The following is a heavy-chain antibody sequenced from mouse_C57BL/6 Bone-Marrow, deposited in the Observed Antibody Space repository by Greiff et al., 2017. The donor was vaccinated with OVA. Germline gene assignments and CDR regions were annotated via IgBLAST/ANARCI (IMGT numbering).Heavy chain of an antibody. CDR1: GFTFSSYG. D-gene: IGHD3-2*02. V-gene: IGHV5-6*02. Sequence: DVMLVESGGDLVKPGGSLKLSCAASGFTFSSYGMSWVRQTPDKRLEWVATISSGGSYTYYPDSVKGRFTISRDNAKNTLYLQMSSLKSEDTAMYYCARQRQLRPLAYWGQGTLVTVSA. CDR2: ISSGGSYT. J-gene: IGHJ3*01. CDR3: ARQRQLRPLAY.